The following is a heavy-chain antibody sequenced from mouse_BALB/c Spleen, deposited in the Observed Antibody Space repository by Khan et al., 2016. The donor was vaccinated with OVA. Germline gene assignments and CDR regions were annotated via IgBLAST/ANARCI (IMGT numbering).Heavy chain of an antibody. CDR2: IFPGDGDI. J-gene: IGHJ2*01. D-gene: IGHD2-3*01. CDR1: GYAFSSYW. CDR3: SGGYYRGFAY. Sequence: VQLQESGAELVRPGSSVKISCRASGYAFSSYWLNWVKQRPGQGLERLGQIFPGDGDINYNGKFKGKVTLTADKSSSTAYMQLSSLTSEDSAVFFCSGGYYRGFAYWGQGTTLTVSS. V-gene: IGHV1-80*01.